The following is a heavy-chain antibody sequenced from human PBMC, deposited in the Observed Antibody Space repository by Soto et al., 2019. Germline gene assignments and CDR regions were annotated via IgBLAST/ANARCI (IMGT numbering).Heavy chain of an antibody. Sequence: PGGSLRLSCAASGFTFSSYGMHWVRQAPGKGLEWVAVISYDGSNKYYADSVEGRFTISRDNSKNTLYLQMNSLRAEDTAVYYCAKDEYSSSWYAYYYYYGMDVWGQGTTVTVSS. J-gene: IGHJ6*02. V-gene: IGHV3-30*18. CDR1: GFTFSSYG. D-gene: IGHD6-13*01. CDR2: ISYDGSNK. CDR3: AKDEYSSSWYAYYYYYGMDV.